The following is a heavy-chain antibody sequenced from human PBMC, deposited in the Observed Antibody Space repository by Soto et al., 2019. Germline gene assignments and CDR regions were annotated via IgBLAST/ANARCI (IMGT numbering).Heavy chain of an antibody. D-gene: IGHD6-13*01. Sequence: SETLSLTCTVSGGSISSSGYYWGWIRQPPGKGLEWIGSINYSGSTYYNSSLKSRVTISADTSKNQFSLKLTSVTATDTAVYYCARHFRDRSTAAGTLNWFDPWGQGTLVTVSS. CDR2: INYSGST. V-gene: IGHV4-39*01. J-gene: IGHJ5*02. CDR1: GGSISSSGYY. CDR3: ARHFRDRSTAAGTLNWFDP.